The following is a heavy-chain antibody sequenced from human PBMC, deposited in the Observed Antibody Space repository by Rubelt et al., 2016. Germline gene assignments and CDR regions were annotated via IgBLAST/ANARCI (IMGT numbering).Heavy chain of an antibody. CDR3: ARGSGNVNFDY. Sequence: PGLVTPSETLSLSCTVSGGSISSGGFYWSWVRQHSGKGLEWIGYIYYSGSTIYNPSLKSRVTISLDTSKNRFYLKLNSVTAADTAVYYCARGSGNVNFDYWGQGTLVTVSS. D-gene: IGHD5-12*01. CDR2: IYYSGST. V-gene: IGHV4-31*03. J-gene: IGHJ4*02. CDR1: GGSISSGGFY.